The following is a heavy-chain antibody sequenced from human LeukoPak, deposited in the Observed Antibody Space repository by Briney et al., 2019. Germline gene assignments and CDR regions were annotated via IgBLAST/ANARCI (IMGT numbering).Heavy chain of an antibody. CDR2: GHYRETT. D-gene: IGHD3/OR15-3a*01. V-gene: IGHV4-39*01. CDR1: GDSVSNNAYY. CDR3: ARQNYDFWPGLLHPDF. J-gene: IGHJ4*02. Sequence: PSEALSLTCSVFGDSVSNNAYYWAWIRQAPGKRLEWVGSGHYRETTYSSPSLKSRVTISVDTSKNQFSLKLNSVTAADTAVYYCARQNYDFWPGLLHPDFWGQGIFVAVSS.